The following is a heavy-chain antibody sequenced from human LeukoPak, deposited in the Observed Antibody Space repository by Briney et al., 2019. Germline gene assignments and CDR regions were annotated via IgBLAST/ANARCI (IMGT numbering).Heavy chain of an antibody. D-gene: IGHD3-22*01. CDR2: IYSGGST. J-gene: IGHJ4*02. CDR3: ARRRYYDSKGYFDY. Sequence: GGSLRLSCAASGFTVSSNYMCWVRQAPGKGLEWVSVIYSGGSTYYADSVKGRFTISRDNSKNTLYLQMNSLRAEDTAVYYCARRRYYDSKGYFDYWGQGTLVTVSS. V-gene: IGHV3-66*04. CDR1: GFTVSSNY.